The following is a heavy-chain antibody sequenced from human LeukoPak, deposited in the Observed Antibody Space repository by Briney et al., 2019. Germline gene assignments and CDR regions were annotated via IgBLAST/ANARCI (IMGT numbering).Heavy chain of an antibody. V-gene: IGHV1-24*01. CDR2: FGPEDGET. D-gene: IGHD3-22*01. CDR1: GYTLTELS. CDR3: ARVGYYYDSSGYPYFDY. Sequence: ASVKVSCKVSGYTLTELSMHWVRQAPGKGLEWMGGFGPEDGETIYAQKFQGRVTITRDTSASTAYMELSSLRSEDTAVYYCARVGYYYDSSGYPYFDYWGQGTLVTVSS. J-gene: IGHJ4*02.